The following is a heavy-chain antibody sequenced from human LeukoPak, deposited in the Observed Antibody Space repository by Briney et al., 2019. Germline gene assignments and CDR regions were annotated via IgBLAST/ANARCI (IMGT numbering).Heavy chain of an antibody. CDR2: ISYDGSNK. Sequence: GKSLRLSCAASGFTFSGYPIHWVRQAPGKGLEWVAVISYDGSNKYYADSVKGRFTISRDNSKNTLYLQMNSLRAEDTAVYYCARGSGGYYNWFDPWGQGTLVTVSS. V-gene: IGHV3-30-3*01. D-gene: IGHD2-21*01. J-gene: IGHJ5*02. CDR3: ARGSGGYYNWFDP. CDR1: GFTFSGYP.